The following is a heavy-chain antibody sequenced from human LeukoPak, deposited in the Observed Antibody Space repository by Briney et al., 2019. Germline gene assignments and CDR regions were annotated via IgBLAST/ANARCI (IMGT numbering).Heavy chain of an antibody. D-gene: IGHD1-26*01. CDR2: MHYSGST. Sequence: PSETLSLTCTVSGGSINISDYYWGWIRHPPGKGLEWIGSMHYSGSTYYNPSLKSRVTISVDTSKNQFSLRVTSVTAADTAAYYCARRGTIDSGRPWNWGQGTLVTVSS. V-gene: IGHV4-39*01. CDR1: GGSINISDYY. J-gene: IGHJ4*02. CDR3: ARRGTIDSGRPWN.